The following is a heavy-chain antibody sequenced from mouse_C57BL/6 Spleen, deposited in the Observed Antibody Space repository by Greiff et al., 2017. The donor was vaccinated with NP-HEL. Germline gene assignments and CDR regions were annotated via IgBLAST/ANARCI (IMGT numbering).Heavy chain of an antibody. CDR1: GFTFSSYA. J-gene: IGHJ2*01. CDR2: ISDGGSYT. V-gene: IGHV5-4*01. CDR3: ARGGYYGSSDY. Sequence: EVQRVESGGGLVKPGGSLKLSCAASGFTFSSYAMSWVRQTPEKRLEWVATISDGGSYTYYPDNVKGRFTISRDNAKNNLYLQMSHLKSEDTAMYYCARGGYYGSSDYWGQGTTLTVSS. D-gene: IGHD1-1*01.